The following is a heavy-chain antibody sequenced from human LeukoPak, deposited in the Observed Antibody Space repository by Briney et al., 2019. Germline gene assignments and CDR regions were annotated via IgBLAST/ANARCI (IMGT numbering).Heavy chain of an antibody. D-gene: IGHD3-3*01. CDR2: ISCSSSYI. J-gene: IGHJ4*02. V-gene: IGHV3-21*01. CDR3: ARDPRDYDFWSGYFFDY. Sequence: PGGSLRLSCAASGFTFSSYSMNWVRQAPGKGLEWVSSISCSSSYIYYADSVKGRFTISRDNAKNSLYLQMNSLRAEDTAVYYCARDPRDYDFWSGYFFDYWGQGTLVTVSS. CDR1: GFTFSSYS.